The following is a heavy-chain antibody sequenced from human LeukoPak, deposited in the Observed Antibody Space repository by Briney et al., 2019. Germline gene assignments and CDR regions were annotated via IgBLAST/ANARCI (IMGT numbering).Heavy chain of an antibody. Sequence: GGSLRLSCAASGFTFSNAWMSWVRQAPGKGLEWVGRIKSKTDGGTTDYAAPVKGRFTISRDDSKNTLYLQMNSLKTEDTAVYYCTTQRWLVRWYFDYWGQGTLVTVSS. CDR1: GFTFSNAW. D-gene: IGHD6-19*01. CDR3: TTQRWLVRWYFDY. J-gene: IGHJ4*02. V-gene: IGHV3-15*01. CDR2: IKSKTDGGTT.